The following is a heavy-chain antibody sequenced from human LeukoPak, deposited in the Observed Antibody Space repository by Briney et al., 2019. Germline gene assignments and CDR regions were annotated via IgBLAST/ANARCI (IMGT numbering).Heavy chain of an antibody. CDR1: GGSISSYY. J-gene: IGHJ4*02. D-gene: IGHD5-12*01. CDR2: IYYSGST. Sequence: SETLSLTCTVSGGSISSYYWSWIRQPPGKGLEWIGYIYYSGSTYYNPSLKSRVTMSVDTSKNQFSLKLSSVTAADTAVYYCARDVPPGYSGVGGFDYWGQGTLVTVSS. CDR3: ARDVPPGYSGVGGFDY. V-gene: IGHV4-59*12.